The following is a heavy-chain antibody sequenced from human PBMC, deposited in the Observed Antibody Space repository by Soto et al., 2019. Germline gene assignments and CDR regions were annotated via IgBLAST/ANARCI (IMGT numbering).Heavy chain of an antibody. CDR2: VYDSGLS. CDR1: GASLGSYY. V-gene: IGHV4-59*07. D-gene: IGHD1-26*01. CDR3: AGGAAFGFDP. Sequence: QVQLEESGPGLVKPSDTLSLTCTVSGASLGSYYWGWIRQPPGKGLEWIAYVYDSGLSFYNPSLKSGAAISADRSKNQFSLNLTSVTAADTAGYCWAGGAAFGFDPWGQGSRVSVSS. J-gene: IGHJ5*02.